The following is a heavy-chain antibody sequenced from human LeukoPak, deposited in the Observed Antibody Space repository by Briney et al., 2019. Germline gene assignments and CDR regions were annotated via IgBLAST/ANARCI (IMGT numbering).Heavy chain of an antibody. CDR3: ARVSLLSGYSRYYYYGMDV. CDR2: IWYDGSNK. D-gene: IGHD3-3*01. CDR1: GFTFSSYG. Sequence: GGSLRLSCAASGFTFSSYGMHWVRRAPGKGLEWVAVIWYDGSNKYYADSVKGRFTISRDNSKNTLYLQMNSLRAEDTAVYYCARVSLLSGYSRYYYYGMDVWGQGTTVTVSS. V-gene: IGHV3-33*01. J-gene: IGHJ6*02.